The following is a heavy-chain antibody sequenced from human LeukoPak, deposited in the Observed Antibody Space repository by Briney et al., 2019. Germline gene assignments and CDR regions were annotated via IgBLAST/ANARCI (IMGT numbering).Heavy chain of an antibody. CDR2: FDPENAEI. CDR3: ATRGSDFWRGFDY. J-gene: IGHJ4*02. V-gene: IGHV1-24*01. D-gene: IGHD3-3*01. CDR1: GNTLRELP. Sequence: ASVKVSCKLSGNTLRELPIQWVRQAGGKGLEWMAGFDPENAEIVYAQKFQGRVTMTEDTSTNTAYMELTSLTSDDTARYYCATRGSDFWRGFDYWGQGTQVTVSS.